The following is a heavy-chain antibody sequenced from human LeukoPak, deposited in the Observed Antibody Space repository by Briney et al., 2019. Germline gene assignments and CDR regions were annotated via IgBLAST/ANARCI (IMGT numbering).Heavy chain of an antibody. CDR1: GFTFSSYA. V-gene: IGHV3-23*01. Sequence: GGSLRLSCAASGFTFSSYAMSWVRQAPGRGLEWVSAISGSGGTTYYADSVKGRFTISRDNSKNTLYLQIDSLRAEDTAVYYCAKTDRTGALGRFRMRSDAFDVWGQGTMVTVSS. J-gene: IGHJ3*01. CDR2: ISGSGGTT. D-gene: IGHD3-3*01. CDR3: AKTDRTGALGRFRMRSDAFDV.